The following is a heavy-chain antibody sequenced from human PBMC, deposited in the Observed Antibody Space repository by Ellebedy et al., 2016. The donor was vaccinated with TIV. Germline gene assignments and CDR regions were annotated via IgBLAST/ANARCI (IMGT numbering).Heavy chain of an antibody. CDR3: TTGKWQLPADY. D-gene: IGHD1-26*01. V-gene: IGHV3-15*01. CDR1: GFIFSSYA. J-gene: IGHJ4*02. Sequence: GESLKISCATSGFIFSSYAMSWVRQAPGKGLEWVGRIKSKIDDETTDYAAPVKGRFTISRDDSTNTLYLQMNSLNTDDTAVYYCTTGKWQLPADYWGQGTLVTVSS. CDR2: IKSKIDDETT.